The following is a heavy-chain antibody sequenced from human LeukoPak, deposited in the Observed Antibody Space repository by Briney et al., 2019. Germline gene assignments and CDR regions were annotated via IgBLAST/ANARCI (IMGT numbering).Heavy chain of an antibody. Sequence: GGSLRLSCAASGFTFSSYSMNWVRQAPGKGLEWVSYISSSSSTIYYADSVKGRFTISRDNAKNSLYLQMNSLRAEDTAVYYCARDRYGPSWSGYYYYYYYMDVWGKGTTVTVSS. CDR2: ISSSSSTI. CDR1: GFTFSSYS. V-gene: IGHV3-48*01. D-gene: IGHD3-3*01. J-gene: IGHJ6*03. CDR3: ARDRYGPSWSGYYYYYYYMDV.